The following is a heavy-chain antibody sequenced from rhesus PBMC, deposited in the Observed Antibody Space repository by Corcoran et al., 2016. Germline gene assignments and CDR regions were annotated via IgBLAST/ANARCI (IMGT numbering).Heavy chain of an antibody. D-gene: IGHD2-39*02. J-gene: IGHJ6*01. V-gene: IGHV4-143*01. Sequence: QVQLQESGPGLVKPSETLSLTCTVSGGSISGYHNWNWIRQAPGKGLEWIGAVYGNRASTNYHPSLKSRVTSAKGTSQNQFSLRLASVTAADTAVYYCARQGYTDHLGGLDSWGQGVVVTVSS. CDR1: GGSISGYHN. CDR3: ARQGYTDHLGGLDS. CDR2: VYGNRAST.